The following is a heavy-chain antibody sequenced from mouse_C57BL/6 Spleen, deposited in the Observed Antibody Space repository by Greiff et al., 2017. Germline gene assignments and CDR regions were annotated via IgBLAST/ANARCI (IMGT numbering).Heavy chain of an antibody. V-gene: IGHV1-52*01. D-gene: IGHD2-5*01. CDR1: GYTFTSYW. J-gene: IGHJ4*01. Sequence: QVQLQQSGAELVRPGSSVKLSCKASGYTFTSYWMHWVKQRPIQGLEWIGNIDPSDSETHYNQKFKDKATLTVDKSSSTAYMQLSSLTSEDSAVYYCASPAPRLVSNSYAMDYWGQGTSVTVSS. CDR2: IDPSDSET. CDR3: ASPAPRLVSNSYAMDY.